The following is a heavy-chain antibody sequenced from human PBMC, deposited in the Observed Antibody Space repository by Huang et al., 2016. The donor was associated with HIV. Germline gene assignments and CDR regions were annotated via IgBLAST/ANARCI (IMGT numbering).Heavy chain of an antibody. CDR1: GGSMSSYY. CDR2: IYYSGST. CDR3: ASASIAARRWFDP. Sequence: QVQLQESGPGLVKPSETLSLTCTVSGGSMSSYYVSWIRQPPGKGLEWIGYIYYSGSTNCNPSRKSRVTRSVDTSKNQFSLRLSSVTAADTAVYYCASASIAARRWFDPWGQGSLVTVSS. V-gene: IGHV4-59*01. D-gene: IGHD6-6*01. J-gene: IGHJ5*02.